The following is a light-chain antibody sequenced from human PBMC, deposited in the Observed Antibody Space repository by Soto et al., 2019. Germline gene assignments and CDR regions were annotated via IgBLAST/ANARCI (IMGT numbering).Light chain of an antibody. CDR3: HQYNNWPPTDT. V-gene: IGKV3-15*01. CDR2: GAS. CDR1: QSVSST. J-gene: IGKJ2*01. Sequence: EIVMTQSPATLSVSPGERATLSCRASQSVSSTLAWYQQKPGQAPRLLIYGASTRATGIPARFSGSGSGTEFTLTISSLQSEDFAVYYCHQYNNWPPTDTFGQGTKLEVK.